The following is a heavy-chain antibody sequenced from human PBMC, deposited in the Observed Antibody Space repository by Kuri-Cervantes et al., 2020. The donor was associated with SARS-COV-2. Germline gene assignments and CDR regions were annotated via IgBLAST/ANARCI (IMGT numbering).Heavy chain of an antibody. Sequence: GGSLRLSCAASGFTFSSYSMNWVRQAPGRGLEWVSSISSSSSYIYYADSVKGRFTISRDSAKNSLYLQMNSLRAEDTAVYYCARGRSEQIFTGDYGGAFDIWGQGAMVTVSS. CDR3: ARGRSEQIFTGDYGGAFDI. J-gene: IGHJ3*02. D-gene: IGHD4-23*01. CDR1: GFTFSSYS. CDR2: ISSSSSYI. V-gene: IGHV3-21*01.